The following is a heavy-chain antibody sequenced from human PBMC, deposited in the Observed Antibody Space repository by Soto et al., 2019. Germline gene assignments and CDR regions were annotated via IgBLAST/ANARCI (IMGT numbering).Heavy chain of an antibody. D-gene: IGHD2-21*01. CDR2: ISRSSSVI. CDR3: ARYLIIPRAFDI. V-gene: IGHV3-48*04. J-gene: IGHJ3*02. CDR1: GFTFSTYS. Sequence: GGSLRLSCSVSGFTFSTYSMAWIRQAPGKGLEWLSYISRSSSVIYYADSVKGRITVSRDNGKNALILQMHSLRADDTAVYYCARYLIIPRAFDIWGQGTAVTVSS.